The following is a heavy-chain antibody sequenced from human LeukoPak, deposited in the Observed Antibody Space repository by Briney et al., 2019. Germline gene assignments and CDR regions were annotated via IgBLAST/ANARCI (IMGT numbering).Heavy chain of an antibody. V-gene: IGHV4-39*07. D-gene: IGHD3-9*01. Sequence: SETLSLTCTVSGGSISSSSYYWGWIRQPPGKGLEWIGSIYYSGSTYYNPSLKSRVTISVDTSKNQFSLKLSSVTAADTAVYYCACRYFDWSSFDYWGQGTLVTVSS. CDR2: IYYSGST. CDR3: ACRYFDWSSFDY. J-gene: IGHJ4*02. CDR1: GGSISSSSYY.